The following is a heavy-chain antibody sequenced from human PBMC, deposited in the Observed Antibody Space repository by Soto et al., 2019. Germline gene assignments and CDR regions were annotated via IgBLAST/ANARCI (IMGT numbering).Heavy chain of an antibody. Sequence: GGSLRLSCAASGFTFSSYSMNWVRQAPGKGLEWISYISATSSSIYYADSVKGRFTISRDNAKNSLFLQMNSLRDEDTAVYYCARKGVAFDYWGQGALVTVSS. V-gene: IGHV3-48*02. D-gene: IGHD3-3*01. J-gene: IGHJ4*02. CDR3: ARKGVAFDY. CDR2: ISATSSSI. CDR1: GFTFSSYS.